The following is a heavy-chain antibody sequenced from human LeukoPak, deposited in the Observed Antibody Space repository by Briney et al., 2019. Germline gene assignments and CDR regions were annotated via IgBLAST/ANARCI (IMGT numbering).Heavy chain of an antibody. CDR2: INPNSGGT. D-gene: IGHD3-10*01. J-gene: IGHJ4*02. V-gene: IGHV1-2*02. CDR3: ARGFSVRGLMYYFDY. CDR1: GYSFTAYY. Sequence: ASVKVSCKASGYSFTAYYMHWVRQAHGHGLEWIGWINPNSGGTNYAQKFQGRVTMTRDTSITTAYMEMSRLRSDDTALYYCARGFSVRGLMYYFDYWGQGTLVTVSS.